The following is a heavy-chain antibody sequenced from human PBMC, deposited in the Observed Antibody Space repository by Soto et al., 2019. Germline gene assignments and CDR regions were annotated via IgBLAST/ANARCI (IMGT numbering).Heavy chain of an antibody. V-gene: IGHV3-7*01. CDR2: IKQDGSEK. J-gene: IGHJ4*02. D-gene: IGHD3-16*02. CDR1: GFTFSSYW. CDR3: ARGAPNSGYDYGPEQTNYDYIWGSYRYEIYFDY. Sequence: GGSLRLSCAASGFTFSSYWMSWVRQAPGKGLEWVANIKQDGSEKYYVDSVKGRFTISRDNAKNSLYLQMNSLRAEDTAVYYCARGAPNSGYDYGPEQTNYDYIWGSYRYEIYFDYWGQGTLVTVSS.